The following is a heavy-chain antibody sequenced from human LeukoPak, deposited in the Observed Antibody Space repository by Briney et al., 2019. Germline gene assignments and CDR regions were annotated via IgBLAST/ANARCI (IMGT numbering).Heavy chain of an antibody. Sequence: GSLSLSCAASGFPFSTYWMNWVRQAPGKGLEWVASIKPDGSGTYYVDSVKDRFTISRDNARNSLYLQMYSLRAEDTALYYCARSFDVWGQGTMVTVSS. J-gene: IGHJ3*01. CDR2: IKPDGSGT. V-gene: IGHV3-7*03. CDR3: ARSFDV. CDR1: GFPFSTYW.